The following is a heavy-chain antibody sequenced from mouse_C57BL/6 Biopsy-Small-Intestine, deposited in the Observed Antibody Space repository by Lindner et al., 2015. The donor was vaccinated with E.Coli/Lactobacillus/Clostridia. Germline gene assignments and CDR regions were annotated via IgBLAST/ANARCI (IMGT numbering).Heavy chain of an antibody. D-gene: IGHD2-13*01. J-gene: IGHJ4*01. CDR3: ARKEVMWYGEDY. CDR1: GYTVTELF. Sequence: SVKVSCKVSGYTVTELFMHWVRQAPGQRLEWMGWINAGNGNTKYSQKFQGRVTITRDTSARTAYMELSSLRSEDTAVYYCARKEVMWYGEDYWGQGTLVTVSS. CDR2: INAGNGNT. V-gene: IGHV1-84*02.